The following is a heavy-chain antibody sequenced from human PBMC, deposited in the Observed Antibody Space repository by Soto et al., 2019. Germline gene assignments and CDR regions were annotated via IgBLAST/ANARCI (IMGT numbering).Heavy chain of an antibody. CDR3: TRDPSGPPGEDWFDP. CDR2: IYYSGST. CDR1: GGSISSGGYY. Sequence: QVQLQESGPGLVKPSQTLSLTCTVSGGSISSGGYYWSWIRQHPGKGLEWIGYIYYSGSTYYNPSLKSRVTISVDTSKHQFSLKLSSVTAADTAVYYCTRDPSGPPGEDWFDPWGQGTLVTVSS. D-gene: IGHD6-19*01. V-gene: IGHV4-31*03. J-gene: IGHJ5*02.